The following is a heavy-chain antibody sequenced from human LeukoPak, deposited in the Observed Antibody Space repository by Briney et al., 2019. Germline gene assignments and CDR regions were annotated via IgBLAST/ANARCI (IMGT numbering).Heavy chain of an antibody. V-gene: IGHV3-48*03. CDR1: GFTFSSYE. D-gene: IGHD3-10*02. J-gene: IGHJ6*04. Sequence: GGSLRLSCAASGFTFSSYEMNWVRQAPGKGLEWVSYISSSGSTIYYADSVKGRLTISRDNAKNSLYLQMKSLRAEDTAVYYCAELGITMIGGVWGKGTTVTISS. CDR2: ISSSGSTI. CDR3: AELGITMIGGV.